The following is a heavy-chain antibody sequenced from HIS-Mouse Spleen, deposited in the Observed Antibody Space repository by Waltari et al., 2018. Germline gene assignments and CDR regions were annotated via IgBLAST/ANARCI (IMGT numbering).Heavy chain of an antibody. J-gene: IGHJ2*01. CDR3: AREIPYSSSWYDWYFDL. V-gene: IGHV4-39*07. CDR2: IYYSGST. CDR1: AASISSSSYS. D-gene: IGHD6-13*01. Sequence: QLQLQESGPGLVKPSETLSLTCTVSAASISSSSYSWGWIRQPPGKGLEWIGSIYYSGSTYYNPSLKSRVTISVDTSKNQFSLKLSSVTAADTAVYYCAREIPYSSSWYDWYFDLWGRGTLVTVSS.